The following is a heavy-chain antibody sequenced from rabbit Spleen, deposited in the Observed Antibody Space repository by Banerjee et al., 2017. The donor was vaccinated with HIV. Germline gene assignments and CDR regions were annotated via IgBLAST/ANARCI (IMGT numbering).Heavy chain of an antibody. V-gene: IGHV1S40*01. CDR1: GFSFSSSDY. CDR3: ARSRYYDFDYSGYSYAIPNNL. Sequence: QSLEESGGGLVQPEGSLTLTCKASGFSFSSSDYICWVRQAPGKGLEWISCIAGSSSAFTYSATWATGRFTISKTSSTTVTLQMTSLTVADTATYFCARSRYYDFDYSGYSYAIPNNLWGQGTLVTVS. J-gene: IGHJ4*01. CDR2: IAGSSSAFT. D-gene: IGHD6-1*01.